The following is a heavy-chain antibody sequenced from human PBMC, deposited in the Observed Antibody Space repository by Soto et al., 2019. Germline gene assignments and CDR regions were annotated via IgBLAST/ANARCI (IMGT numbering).Heavy chain of an antibody. J-gene: IGHJ6*02. CDR1: GGSISSGGYY. V-gene: IGHV4-31*03. D-gene: IGHD2-2*01. CDR3: ARGWGIYCSSTSCYPNAYYYGMDV. CDR2: IYYSGST. Sequence: QVQLQESGPGLVKPSQTLSLTCTVSGGSISSGGYYWSWIRQHPGKGLEWIGYIYYSGSTYYNPSLKSRVTISVDTSKNQFSLKLSSVTAADTAVYYCARGWGIYCSSTSCYPNAYYYGMDVWGQGTTVTVSS.